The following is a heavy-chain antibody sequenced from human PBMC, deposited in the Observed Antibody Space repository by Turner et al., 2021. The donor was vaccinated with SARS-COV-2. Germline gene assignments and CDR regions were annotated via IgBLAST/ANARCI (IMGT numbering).Heavy chain of an antibody. J-gene: IGHJ4*02. Sequence: QLQLQESGPGLVKPSETLSLTCTVSGVSISSSSYYLGWIRQPPGKGLEWIGTVYYGGSTYYNPSLKSRVTISVDTSKNQFSLKLSYVTAADTAVYYCARLPYYYDSSGPIDYWGQGTLVTVSS. V-gene: IGHV4-39*01. D-gene: IGHD3-22*01. CDR3: ARLPYYYDSSGPIDY. CDR1: GVSISSSSYY. CDR2: VYYGGST.